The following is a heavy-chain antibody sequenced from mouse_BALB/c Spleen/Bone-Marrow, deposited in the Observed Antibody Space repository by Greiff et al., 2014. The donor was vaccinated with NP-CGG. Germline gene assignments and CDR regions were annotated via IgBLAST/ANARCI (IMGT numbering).Heavy chain of an antibody. V-gene: IGHV5-12-1*01. D-gene: IGHD2-2*01. J-gene: IGHJ4*01. CDR2: ISSGGGST. Sequence: EVQLQQSGGGLVKPGGSLKLSCAASGFAFSGNDVSWVRQTPEKRLEWVAYISSGGGSTYYPDTVKGRFTISRDNAKNTLYLQMNSLKSEDTAMYYCARQRGYAYAMDYWGQGTSVTVSS. CDR3: ARQRGYAYAMDY. CDR1: GFAFSGND.